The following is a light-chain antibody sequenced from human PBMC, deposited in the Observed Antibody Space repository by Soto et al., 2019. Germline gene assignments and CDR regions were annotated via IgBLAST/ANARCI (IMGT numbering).Light chain of an antibody. J-gene: IGKJ1*01. CDR1: QNIYTW. CDR3: QQYSVYWT. V-gene: IGKV1-5*03. Sequence: DIQMTQSPATLSASVGDGVSITGRASQNIYTWLAWYQQQPGKAPKLLIYEASSLETGVPSRFSGSGSGTEFTLTINSLQPDDFATYYCQQYSVYWTFGQGTKVDIK. CDR2: EAS.